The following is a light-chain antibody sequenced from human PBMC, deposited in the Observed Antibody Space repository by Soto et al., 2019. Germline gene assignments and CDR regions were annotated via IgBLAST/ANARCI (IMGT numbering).Light chain of an antibody. V-gene: IGLV2-14*01. CDR3: TSYTSTIPYV. Sequence: QSVMTQPASGSGTPGQSITISCTGSSNDVGGYNYVSWYQQHPGQAPKLIIYEVSDRPSGVSPRFSGSKSGNTASLTISGLQVEDEADYFCTSYTSTIPYVFGSGTKVTVL. CDR2: EVS. J-gene: IGLJ1*01. CDR1: SNDVGGYNY.